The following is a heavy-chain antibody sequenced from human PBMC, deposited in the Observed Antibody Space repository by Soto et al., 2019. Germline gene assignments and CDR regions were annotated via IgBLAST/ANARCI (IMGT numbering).Heavy chain of an antibody. CDR1: GFTFSSYS. Sequence: EVQLVESGGGLVKPGGSLRLSCAASGFTFSSYSMNWVRQAPGKGLEWVSSISSSSSYIYYADSVKGRFTISRDNTKNSSYLQMNSLRAEDTAVYYCASDFCHPFEYAYYGIDVWGQGTTVTVSS. J-gene: IGHJ6*02. D-gene: IGHD3-16*01. CDR3: ASDFCHPFEYAYYGIDV. V-gene: IGHV3-21*01. CDR2: ISSSSSYI.